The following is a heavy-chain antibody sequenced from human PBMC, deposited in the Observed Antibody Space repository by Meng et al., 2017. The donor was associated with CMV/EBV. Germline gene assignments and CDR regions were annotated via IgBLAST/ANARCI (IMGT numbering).Heavy chain of an antibody. CDR2: IRYDGSNK. Sequence: GESLKISCAASGFTFSSYGMHWVRQAPGKGLEWVAFIRYDGSNKYYADSVKGRFTISRDNSKNTLHLQMNSLRAEDTAVYYCATWPYSSSYYYYGMDVWGQGTTVTVSS. J-gene: IGHJ6*02. D-gene: IGHD6-6*01. V-gene: IGHV3-30*02. CDR3: ATWPYSSSYYYYGMDV. CDR1: GFTFSSYG.